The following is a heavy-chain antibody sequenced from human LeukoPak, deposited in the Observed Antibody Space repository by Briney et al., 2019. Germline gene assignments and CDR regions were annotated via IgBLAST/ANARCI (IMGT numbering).Heavy chain of an antibody. CDR3: ARVAVTASSDAFDI. CDR1: GFTVSSNY. CDR2: IYSGGDT. J-gene: IGHJ3*02. D-gene: IGHD2-21*02. V-gene: IGHV3-66*01. Sequence: GGSLRLSCAASGFTVSSNYMSWVRQTPGRGLEGLSIIYSGGDTYYPDSLKGRFTISRDNSKNTLYLQMNSLRAEDTAVYYCARVAVTASSDAFDIWGQGTMVTVSS.